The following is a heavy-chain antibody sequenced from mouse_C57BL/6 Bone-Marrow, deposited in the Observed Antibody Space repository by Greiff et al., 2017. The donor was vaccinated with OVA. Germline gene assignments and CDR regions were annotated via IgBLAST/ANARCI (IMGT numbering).Heavy chain of an antibody. D-gene: IGHD1-1*01. Sequence: QVHVKQPGAELVKPGASVKLSCKASGYTFTSYWITWVKQRPGQGLEWIGDIYPGSGSTNYNEKFKSKATLTVDTSSSTAYMQLSSLTSEDSAVYYWARRDGCYVAWFAYWGQGTLVTVSA. CDR1: GYTFTSYW. CDR2: IYPGSGST. CDR3: ARRDGCYVAWFAY. V-gene: IGHV1-55*01. J-gene: IGHJ3*01.